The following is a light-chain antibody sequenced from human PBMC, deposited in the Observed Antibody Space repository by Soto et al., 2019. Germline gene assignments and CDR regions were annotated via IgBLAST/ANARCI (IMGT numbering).Light chain of an antibody. V-gene: IGLV2-14*01. CDR1: SSDIGGYDY. CDR2: DVN. Sequence: QSALTQPASVSGSPGQSITLSCTGTSSDIGGYDYVSWYQRHPGKAPKLIIYDVNKRPSGVSNRFSGSKSGNTASLTISGLQADDEADYYCTSYSSGSSHVVFGGGTKLTVL. J-gene: IGLJ2*01. CDR3: TSYSSGSSHVV.